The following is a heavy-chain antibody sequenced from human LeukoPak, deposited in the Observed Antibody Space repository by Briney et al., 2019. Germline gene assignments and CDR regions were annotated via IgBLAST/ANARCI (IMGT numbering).Heavy chain of an antibody. Sequence: SETLSLTYRVSRGSVISTNWWNWVRQPPGKGLEWIGEVHLDGRTNYNPSLGSRLTMSVDLSENQVSLKLTSVTAADTAVYYCAREGGFYRPLDYSGQGTLVTVSS. D-gene: IGHD3-3*01. CDR1: RGSVISTNW. CDR3: AREGGFYRPLDY. CDR2: VHLDGRT. V-gene: IGHV4-4*02. J-gene: IGHJ4*02.